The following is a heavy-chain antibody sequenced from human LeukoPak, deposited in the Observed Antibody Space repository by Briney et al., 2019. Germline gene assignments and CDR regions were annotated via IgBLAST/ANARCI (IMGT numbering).Heavy chain of an antibody. CDR1: GFIFSSYN. CDR2: STTSSSASTT. D-gene: IGHD3-10*01. CDR3: ARARLLRAPYYFDY. Sequence: GGSLRLSCTASGFIFSSYNMNWVRQAPGKGLEWISYSTTSSSASTTSYADSVKGRFTISRDNAKNSVFLQMNSLRAEDTAVYYCARARLLRAPYYFDYWGQGTLVTVSS. J-gene: IGHJ4*02. V-gene: IGHV3-48*01.